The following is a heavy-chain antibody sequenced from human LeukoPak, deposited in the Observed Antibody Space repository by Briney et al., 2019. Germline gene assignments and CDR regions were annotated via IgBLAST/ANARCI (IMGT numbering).Heavy chain of an antibody. CDR3: AHRGYSYGYLAFDI. CDR2: IYWDDDK. Sequence: SGPTLVKPTQTLALTCTFSGFSLSTSGVGVGWIRQPPGKALEWLALIYWDDDKRYSPSLKSRLTITEDTSKNQAVLTMTNMDPVDTATYYCAHRGYSYGYLAFDIWGQGTMVTVSS. V-gene: IGHV2-5*02. J-gene: IGHJ3*02. D-gene: IGHD5-18*01. CDR1: GFSLSTSGVG.